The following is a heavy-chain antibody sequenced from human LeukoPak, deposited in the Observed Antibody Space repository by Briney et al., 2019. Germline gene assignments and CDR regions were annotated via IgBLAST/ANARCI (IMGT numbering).Heavy chain of an antibody. Sequence: GRSLRLSCAASGFTFSTYAMDWVRQAPGKGLEWVAVIWYDGSNKNYADSVKGRFTISRDNSKNTMYLQMNSLRAEDTAVYYCANGEYYYDSSGTFEYFQHWGQGTLVTVSS. V-gene: IGHV3-33*06. CDR1: GFTFSTYA. CDR3: ANGEYYYDSSGTFEYFQH. D-gene: IGHD3-22*01. J-gene: IGHJ1*01. CDR2: IWYDGSNK.